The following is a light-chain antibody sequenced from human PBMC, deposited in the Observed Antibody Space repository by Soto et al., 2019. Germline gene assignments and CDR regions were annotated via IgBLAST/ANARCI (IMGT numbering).Light chain of an antibody. CDR2: AAS. CDR3: QQANKLPLT. J-gene: IGKJ3*01. CDR1: QSIGSY. Sequence: DIQMTQSPSSLSASVGDRVTITCLASQSIGSYLNWYQQAPGRAPKFLISAASSLQSGVPSRFSGSGSGTDFSLTISSLQPEDFATYYCQQANKLPLTFGPGTKVDIK. V-gene: IGKV1-39*01.